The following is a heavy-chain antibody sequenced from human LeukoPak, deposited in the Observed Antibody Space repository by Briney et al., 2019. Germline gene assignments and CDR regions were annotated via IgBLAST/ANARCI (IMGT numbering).Heavy chain of an antibody. D-gene: IGHD3-10*01. Sequence: GESLKISCKDSGYSFTNYWIGWVRQMPGKGLEWMGIIYPGDSDTRYSPSFQGQVTISVDKSISTAYVQWSSLKASDTAMYYCARLRFGELFGVFDIWGQGTPVTVSS. CDR2: IYPGDSDT. CDR1: GYSFTNYW. CDR3: ARLRFGELFGVFDI. V-gene: IGHV5-51*01. J-gene: IGHJ4*02.